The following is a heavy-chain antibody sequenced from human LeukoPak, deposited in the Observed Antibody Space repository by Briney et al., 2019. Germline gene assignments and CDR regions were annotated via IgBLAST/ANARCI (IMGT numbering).Heavy chain of an antibody. Sequence: ASVKVSCKASGYTFTGYYMHWVRQAPGQGLEWMGRINPNSGGTNYAQKFQGRVTMTRDTSISTAYMELSWLRSDDTAVYYCARIMDIVATIAAGLDYWGQGTLVTVSS. J-gene: IGHJ4*02. D-gene: IGHD5-12*01. CDR2: INPNSGGT. CDR1: GYTFTGYY. CDR3: ARIMDIVATIAAGLDY. V-gene: IGHV1-2*06.